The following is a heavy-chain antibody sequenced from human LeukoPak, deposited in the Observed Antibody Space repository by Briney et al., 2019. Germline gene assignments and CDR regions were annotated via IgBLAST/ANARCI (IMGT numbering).Heavy chain of an antibody. CDR1: GFTFSDYY. CDR2: ISSSGSTI. J-gene: IGHJ4*02. CDR3: ARAFGRRYCRGTGCYRDFDY. D-gene: IGHD2-2*01. V-gene: IGHV3-11*04. Sequence: GGSLRLSCAASGFTFSDYYMSWIRQAPGKGLEWVSYISSSGSTIYYADSVKGRFTISRDNAKNSLYLQMNSLRVEDTAVYYCARAFGRRYCRGTGCYRDFDYWGQGTLVTVSS.